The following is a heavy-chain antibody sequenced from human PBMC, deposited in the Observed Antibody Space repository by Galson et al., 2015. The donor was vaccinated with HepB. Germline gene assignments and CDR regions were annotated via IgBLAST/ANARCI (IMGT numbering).Heavy chain of an antibody. Sequence: SLRLSCAASGFTFSSYAMHWVRQAPGKGLEWVAVISYDESNKYYADSVKGRFTISRDNSKNTLYLQMNSRRAEDTAVYYCARDDSRDFWRGYYPTFDYWGQGTLVTVSS. CDR2: ISYDESNK. CDR3: ARDDSRDFWRGYYPTFDY. J-gene: IGHJ4*02. V-gene: IGHV3-30-3*01. CDR1: GFTFSSYA. D-gene: IGHD3-3*01.